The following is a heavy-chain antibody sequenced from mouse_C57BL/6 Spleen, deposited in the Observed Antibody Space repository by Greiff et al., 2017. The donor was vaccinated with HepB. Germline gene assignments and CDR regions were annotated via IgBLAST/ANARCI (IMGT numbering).Heavy chain of an antibody. V-gene: IGHV1-82*01. CDR1: GYAFSSSW. CDR3: AIDYGSSYSWFAY. Sequence: VKLMESGPELVKPGASVKISCKASGYAFSSSWMNWVKQRPGKGLEWIGRIYPGDGDTNYNGKFKGKATLTADKSSSTAYMQLSSLTSDDSAVYFCAIDYGSSYSWFAYWGQGTLVTVSA. CDR2: IYPGDGDT. D-gene: IGHD1-1*01. J-gene: IGHJ3*01.